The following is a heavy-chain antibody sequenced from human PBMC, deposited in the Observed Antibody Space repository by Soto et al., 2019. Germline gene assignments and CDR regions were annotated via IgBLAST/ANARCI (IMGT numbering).Heavy chain of an antibody. J-gene: IGHJ6*02. CDR2: ISGSGGST. V-gene: IGHV3-23*01. CDR3: AKVRYSGRAIYGMDV. CDR1: GFTFSSYV. D-gene: IGHD1-26*01. Sequence: EVQLLESGGGLVQPGGSLRLSCAASGFTFSSYVMSWVRQAPGKGLEWVSAISGSGGSTYYADSVKGRFTISRDNSKNTLYLQMNSLRAEDTAVYYCAKVRYSGRAIYGMDVWGQGTTVTVSS.